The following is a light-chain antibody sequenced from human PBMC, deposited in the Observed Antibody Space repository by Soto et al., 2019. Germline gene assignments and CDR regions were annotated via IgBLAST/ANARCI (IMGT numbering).Light chain of an antibody. CDR3: VAWDDSLSAWV. CDR2: KDN. V-gene: IGLV1-47*01. J-gene: IGLJ3*02. Sequence: QAVVTQPLSASGTPGQRVTISCSGSSSNIGSNYVYWHQQLPGTAPRLLIYKDNQRPSGVPDRFSGSKSGTSASLAISGLRSEDEADYYCVAWDDSLSAWVFGGGTKVTVL. CDR1: SSNIGSNY.